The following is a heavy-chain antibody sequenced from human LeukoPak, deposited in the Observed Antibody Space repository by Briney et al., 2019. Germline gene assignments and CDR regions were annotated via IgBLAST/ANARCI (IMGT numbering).Heavy chain of an antibody. V-gene: IGHV4-4*07. J-gene: IGHJ4*02. D-gene: IGHD6-13*01. CDR2: LYSTVST. CDR1: GDSISSYS. Sequence: SETLSLTCTVSGDSISSYSWSWIRQPAGKGLEWIGRLYSTVSTNYNPSLKSRVTVSIDTSRNQFSLRLTSVTAADTAVYYCARERQQMGLDFWGQGTLVTVSS. CDR3: ARERQQMGLDF.